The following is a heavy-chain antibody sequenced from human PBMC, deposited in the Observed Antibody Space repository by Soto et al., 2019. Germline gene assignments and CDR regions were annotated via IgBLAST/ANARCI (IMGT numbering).Heavy chain of an antibody. CDR3: AKDLPSYYYDSSGYYYRMFYYYYGMDV. J-gene: IGHJ6*02. V-gene: IGHV1-8*01. Sequence: EASVKVSCKASGYTFTSYDITWVRQAPGQGLQWLGAMDPNSGSTGYAQNFQGRVTMTRNISINTAHMELSSLRAEDTAVYYCAKDLPSYYYDSSGYYYRMFYYYYGMDVWGQGTTVTV. D-gene: IGHD3-22*01. CDR1: GYTFTSYD. CDR2: MDPNSGST.